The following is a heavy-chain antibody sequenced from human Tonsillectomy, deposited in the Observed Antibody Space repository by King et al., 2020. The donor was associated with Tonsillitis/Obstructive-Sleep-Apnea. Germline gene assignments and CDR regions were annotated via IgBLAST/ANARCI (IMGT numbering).Heavy chain of an antibody. J-gene: IGHJ4*02. V-gene: IGHV4-39*01. CDR1: GGSISSSSYY. CDR3: ATVLRFLEWLGWFDY. Sequence: LQLQESGPGLVKPSETLSLTCTVSGGSISSSSYYWGWNRQPPGKGLEWIGSIYYSGSTYYNPSLKSRVTISVDTSKNQFSLKLSSVTAADTAVYYCATVLRFLEWLGWFDYWGQGTLVTVSS. D-gene: IGHD3-3*01. CDR2: IYYSGST.